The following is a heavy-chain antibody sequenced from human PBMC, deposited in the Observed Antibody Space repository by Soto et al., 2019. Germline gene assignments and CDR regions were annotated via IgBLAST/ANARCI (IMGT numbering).Heavy chain of an antibody. CDR3: AREAPYLGSGIYGDGMDV. J-gene: IGHJ6*02. V-gene: IGHV1-3*01. D-gene: IGHD3-10*01. CDR2: INAGNGNT. CDR1: GYTFTTYA. Sequence: QVQLVQSGAEVKKPGASVKVSCKASGYTFTTYAIHWVRQAPGQRLEWMGWINAGNGNTKFSQKFQGRVTITMDTSASTAYMELSSLRSEDTAVYYWAREAPYLGSGIYGDGMDVWGQGTTVTVSS.